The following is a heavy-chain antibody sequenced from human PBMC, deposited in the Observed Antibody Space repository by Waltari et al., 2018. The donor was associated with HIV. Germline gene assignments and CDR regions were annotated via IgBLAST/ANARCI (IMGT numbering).Heavy chain of an antibody. CDR2: MNPNSGNT. J-gene: IGHJ4*02. CDR1: GYTFTSYD. D-gene: IGHD4-17*01. V-gene: IGHV1-8*01. CDR3: ARGPQDYPKYYFDY. Sequence: QVQLVQSGAEVKKPGASVKVSCQASGYTFTSYDINWVRQATGQGLEWLGWMNPNSGNTGYAQRFQGRVTMTRNTSISTAYMELSSLRSEDTAVYFCARGPQDYPKYYFDYWGQGTLVTVSS.